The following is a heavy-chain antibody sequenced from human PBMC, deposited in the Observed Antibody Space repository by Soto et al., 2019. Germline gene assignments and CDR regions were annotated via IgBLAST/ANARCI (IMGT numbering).Heavy chain of an antibody. V-gene: IGHV2-5*02. CDR3: ARSGRGYSYGLFDS. J-gene: IGHJ4*02. Sequence: SGPTLVNPTQTLTLTCTFSGFSLRISGVAVGWIRQPPGKALEWLALIYWDDDKRYSPSLKSRLTITKDTSKSQVVLTMTNMDPVDTATYYCARSGRGYSYGLFDSWGQGTLVTVSS. D-gene: IGHD5-18*01. CDR1: GFSLRISGVA. CDR2: IYWDDDK.